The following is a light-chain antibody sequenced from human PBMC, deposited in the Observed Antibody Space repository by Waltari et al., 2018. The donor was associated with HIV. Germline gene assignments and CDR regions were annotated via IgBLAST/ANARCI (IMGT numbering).Light chain of an antibody. CDR2: DVS. CDR1: SSDVGGYNY. J-gene: IGLJ1*01. Sequence: QSALTQPASVSGSPGQSLTISCTGTSSDVGGYNYVSWYQQHPGKAPKLMIYDVSNRPSGVSNHFSGSKSGNTASLTISGLQAEDEADYYCSSYTSSSPYAFGTGTKVTVL. V-gene: IGLV2-14*03. CDR3: SSYTSSSPYA.